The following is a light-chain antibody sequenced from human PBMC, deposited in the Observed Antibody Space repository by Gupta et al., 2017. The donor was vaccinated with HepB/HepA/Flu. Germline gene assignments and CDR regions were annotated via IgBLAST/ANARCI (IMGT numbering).Light chain of an antibody. V-gene: IGLV1-47*01. CDR3: AAWDDSLSGPV. CDR2: RNN. CDR1: SSNIGSNY. Sequence: QSALTQPPSASGTPGQRVTIPCSGSSSNIGSNYVYWYQKLPGTAPKVLIYRNNQRPSGVPDRFSGSKSGTSASLAISGLRSEDEAEYYCAAWDDSLSGPVFGGGTKLTVL. J-gene: IGLJ2*01.